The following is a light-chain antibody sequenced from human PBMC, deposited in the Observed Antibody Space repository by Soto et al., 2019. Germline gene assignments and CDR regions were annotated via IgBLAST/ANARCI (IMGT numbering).Light chain of an antibody. J-gene: IGKJ1*01. CDR1: QRVSSS. CDR2: GAS. Sequence: ILLTQSPATLSVSPGERVTLCCRATQRVSSSVAWYQQKSCQAPRLPIYGASSRATGIPDRFSGSGSGTDFTLTISRLEPEDFAVYYCQQYGSSSGTFGQGTKVDIK. V-gene: IGKV3-20*01. CDR3: QQYGSSSGT.